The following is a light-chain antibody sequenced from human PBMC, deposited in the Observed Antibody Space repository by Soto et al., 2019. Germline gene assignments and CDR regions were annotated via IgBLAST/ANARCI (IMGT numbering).Light chain of an antibody. J-gene: IGKJ1*01. CDR1: QAIRND. CDR3: LQHNVFPRT. Sequence: DIQMTQSPSSLSASVGDRVTITCRASQAIRNDLAWYQQKPGRAPKRLIYGSSSLRSGVPSRFSGSGSGTEFTLTISSLQPEDFATYYCLQHNVFPRTFGQGTKVEIK. V-gene: IGKV1-17*01. CDR2: GSS.